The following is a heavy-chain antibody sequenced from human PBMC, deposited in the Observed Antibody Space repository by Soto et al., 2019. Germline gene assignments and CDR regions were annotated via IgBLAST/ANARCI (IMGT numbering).Heavy chain of an antibody. J-gene: IGHJ6*01. V-gene: IGHV5-51*01. Sequence: GESLKMSCKTSGYTFTSYWIGWVRQMPGKGLEWMGFIYPGDSDARYSPSFEGQVSISADRSINTAYLQWNSLKASDTAMYYCARQTSGWFGMDVWRQGSTVMVS. CDR3: ARQTSGWFGMDV. D-gene: IGHD6-19*01. CDR1: GYTFTSYW. CDR2: IYPGDSDA.